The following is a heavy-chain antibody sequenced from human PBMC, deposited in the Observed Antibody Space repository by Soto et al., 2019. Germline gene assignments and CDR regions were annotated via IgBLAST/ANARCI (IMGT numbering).Heavy chain of an antibody. CDR2: VYQSGRT. D-gene: IGHD5-12*01. CDR1: GAYGSSDEYS. Sequence: SETLSVKCAVSGAYGSSDEYSWSWIRQPPGKGLEWIGYVYQSGRTYGSVTTSYNPSLKSRVTISVDRSTNQFSLKLISVTAADTAVYFCARGQSIVAAIDYFDYWGQGSLVTVSS. V-gene: IGHV4-30-4*07. J-gene: IGHJ4*02. CDR3: ARGQSIVAAIDYFDY.